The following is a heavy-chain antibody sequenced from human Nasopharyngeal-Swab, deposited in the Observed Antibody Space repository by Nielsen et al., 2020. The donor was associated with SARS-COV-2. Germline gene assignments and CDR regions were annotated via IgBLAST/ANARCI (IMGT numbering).Heavy chain of an antibody. CDR1: GFTFSSYA. CDR2: ISGSGGST. CDR3: ARGGF. J-gene: IGHJ4*02. Sequence: ETLSLTCAASGFTFSSYAMSWVRQAPGKGLEWVSAISGSGGSTYYADSVKGRFTISRDNAKNSLYLQMNSLRAEDTAVYYCARGGFWGQGTLVTVSS. V-gene: IGHV3-23*01.